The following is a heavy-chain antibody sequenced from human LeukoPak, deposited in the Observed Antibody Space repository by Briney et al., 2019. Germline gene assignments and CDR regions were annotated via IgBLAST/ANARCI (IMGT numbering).Heavy chain of an antibody. CDR2: IYYSGST. D-gene: IGHD1-26*01. CDR1: GGSFSGYY. Sequence: SETLSLTCAVYGGSFSGYYWSWIRQPPGKGLEWIGYIYYSGSTKYNPSLKSRVTISVDTSKNQFSLKLSSVTAADTAVYYCARGPTTFSGSGSYLFDYWGQGTLVTVSS. CDR3: ARGPTTFSGSGSYLFDY. V-gene: IGHV4-59*01. J-gene: IGHJ4*02.